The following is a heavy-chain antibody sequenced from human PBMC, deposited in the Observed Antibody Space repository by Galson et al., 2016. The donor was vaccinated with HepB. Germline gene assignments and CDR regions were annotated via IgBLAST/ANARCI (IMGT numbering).Heavy chain of an antibody. J-gene: IGHJ4*02. D-gene: IGHD4-23*01. V-gene: IGHV3-11*06. CDR1: GFTFSDYF. CDR3: ARAGATAVSHFDY. Sequence: SLRLSCAASGFTFSDYFMSWVRQAPGKGLEWVSYISSSSIYTNYADSVKGRFTISRDNAKNSLYLQMNSLRAEDTAVHYCARAGATAVSHFDYWGQGTLVTVSS. CDR2: ISSSSIYT.